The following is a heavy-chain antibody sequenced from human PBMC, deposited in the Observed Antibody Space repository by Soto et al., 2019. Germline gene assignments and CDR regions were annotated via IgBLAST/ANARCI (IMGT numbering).Heavy chain of an antibody. D-gene: IGHD4-17*01. J-gene: IGHJ2*01. Sequence: EVQLLESGGGLVQPGGSLRLSCAASGFTFGGNAMSWVRQAPGKGLEWVSGLSGSGVSTYYAASVRGRFTISRDNWKNTLFLQMNSLSAEDTALYYCAKSIGPDYGYSNWYFDLWGRGTLVTVSS. V-gene: IGHV3-23*01. CDR3: AKSIGPDYGYSNWYFDL. CDR1: GFTFGGNA. CDR2: LSGSGVST.